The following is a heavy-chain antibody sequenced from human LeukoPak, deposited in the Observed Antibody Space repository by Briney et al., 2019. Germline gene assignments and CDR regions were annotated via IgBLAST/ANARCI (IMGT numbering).Heavy chain of an antibody. CDR1: GLTFGDNA. CDR3: TTGSYHESSGYRFDY. CDR2: IRNKGNGGTT. D-gene: IGHD3-22*01. Sequence: GGSLRLSCTTSGLTFGDNAMSWVRQAPGKGLAWVGFIRNKGNGGTTEYAASVKGRFTISRDDSESITYLQMNSLRTEDTAVYYCTTGSYHESSGYRFDYWGQGTLVTVSS. J-gene: IGHJ4*02. V-gene: IGHV3-49*04.